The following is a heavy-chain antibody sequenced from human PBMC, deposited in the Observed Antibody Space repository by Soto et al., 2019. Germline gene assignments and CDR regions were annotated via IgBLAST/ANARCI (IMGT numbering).Heavy chain of an antibody. Sequence: EVQLVESGGGLVQPGGSLRLSCAASGFTLSSYWMHWVRQAPGKGLVWVSRINSDGSSTSYADSVKGRFTISRDNAKNTLYLHMSSLRAEDTAVYYCTSGPPMYCSSSSCYASRFDYWGQGTLVTVSS. CDR3: TSGPPMYCSSSSCYASRFDY. CDR1: GFTLSSYW. J-gene: IGHJ4*02. V-gene: IGHV3-74*01. D-gene: IGHD2-2*01. CDR2: INSDGSST.